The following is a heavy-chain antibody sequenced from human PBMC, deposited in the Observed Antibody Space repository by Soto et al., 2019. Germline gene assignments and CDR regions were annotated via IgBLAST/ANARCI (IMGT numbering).Heavy chain of an antibody. CDR1: GGSISSSNW. V-gene: IGHV4-4*02. CDR3: ARVGNCISTSCYGGYYYYYGMDV. CDR2: IYHSGST. D-gene: IGHD2-2*01. Sequence: SETLSLTCAVSGGSISSSNWWSWVRQPPGKGLEWIGEIYHSGSTNYNPSLKSRVTISVDKSKNQFSLKLSSVTAADTAVYYCARVGNCISTSCYGGYYYYYGMDVWGQGTTVTVSS. J-gene: IGHJ6*02.